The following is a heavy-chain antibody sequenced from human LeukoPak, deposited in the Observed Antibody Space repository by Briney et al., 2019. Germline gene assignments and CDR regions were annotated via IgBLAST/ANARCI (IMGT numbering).Heavy chain of an antibody. CDR3: ARRSGYSYGSPYYFDY. J-gene: IGHJ4*02. Sequence: GALRLSCAASGFTFSSYSMNWVRQAPGKGLEWVANIEQGGSEKYYVDSVKGRFTISRDNAKNSLYLQMNSLRAEDTAVYYCARRSGYSYGSPYYFDYWGQGTLVTVSS. CDR1: GFTFSSYS. V-gene: IGHV3-7*01. CDR2: IEQGGSEK. D-gene: IGHD5-18*01.